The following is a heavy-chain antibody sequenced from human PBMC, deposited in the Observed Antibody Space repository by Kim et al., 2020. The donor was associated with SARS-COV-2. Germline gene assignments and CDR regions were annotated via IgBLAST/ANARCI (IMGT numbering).Heavy chain of an antibody. J-gene: IGHJ3*01. CDR3: AKEEEVAGGDV. CDR1: GYSFTNYV. CDR2: IIPSDAYT. Sequence: GESLKISCEGSGYSFTNYVMSWVRQTPGKGLEWIGRIIPSDAYTYYRASFQGRFTISGDNSITTAYLQWSSLTAEDTAVYYCAKEEEVAGGDV. D-gene: IGHD5-12*01. V-gene: IGHV5-10-1*01.